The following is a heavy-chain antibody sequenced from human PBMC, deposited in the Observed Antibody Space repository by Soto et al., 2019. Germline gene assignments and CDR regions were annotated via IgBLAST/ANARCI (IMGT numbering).Heavy chain of an antibody. CDR2: INHSGRT. J-gene: IGHJ4*02. CDR1: GGTFSGYY. Sequence: SETLSLTCAVYGGTFSGYYWSWIRQPPGKGLQWIGEINHSGRTNYNPYLKSRVARSVDVSKHQCSLKLSSVSAADTAVYYGARTRVWKYYDSSGYYGFDYWGQGTLVTVSS. D-gene: IGHD3-22*01. CDR3: ARTRVWKYYDSSGYYGFDY. V-gene: IGHV4-34*01.